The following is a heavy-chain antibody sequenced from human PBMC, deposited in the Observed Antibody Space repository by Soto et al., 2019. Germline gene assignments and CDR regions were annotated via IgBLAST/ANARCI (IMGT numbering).Heavy chain of an antibody. Sequence: QVQLVQSGAEVKKPGSSVKVSCKASGGTFSTYAISWVRQAPGQGLEWMGGIIPMFGTTNYAQKFQGRVTLTADKSTSTAYMELSSLRSEDTAVYYCSRGDIVIVPAAIGFQVGVDVWGQGTTVTVSS. CDR3: SRGDIVIVPAAIGFQVGVDV. D-gene: IGHD2-2*02. V-gene: IGHV1-69*06. CDR2: IIPMFGTT. CDR1: GGTFSTYA. J-gene: IGHJ6*02.